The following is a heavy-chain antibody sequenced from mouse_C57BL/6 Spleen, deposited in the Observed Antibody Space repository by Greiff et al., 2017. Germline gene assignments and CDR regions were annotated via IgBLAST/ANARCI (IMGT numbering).Heavy chain of an antibody. CDR1: GYALTNYL. CDR2: INPGRGGT. V-gene: IGHV1-54*01. J-gene: IGHJ3*01. CDR3: ARWGYGSSYGGVAY. D-gene: IGHD1-1*01. Sequence: VQLQQSGAELVRPGTSVKVSCKASGYALTNYLIEWVKQRPGQGLEWIGVINPGRGGTKYNEKFKGKATLTADKSSSTAYMQLSGLTSEGSAVYLCARWGYGSSYGGVAYWGQGTLVTVSA.